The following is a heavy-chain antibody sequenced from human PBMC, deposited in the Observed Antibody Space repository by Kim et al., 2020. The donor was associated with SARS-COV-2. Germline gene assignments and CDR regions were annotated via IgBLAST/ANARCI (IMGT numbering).Heavy chain of an antibody. Sequence: GGSLRLSCAASGFTFSSYDMHWVRQATGTGLEWVSAIGTAGDTYYPGSVKGRFTISRENAKNSLYLQMNSLRAGDTAVYYCARGGYSYVLWYFDLWGRGSLVTVSS. D-gene: IGHD5-18*01. CDR1: GFTFSSYD. CDR2: IGTAGDT. CDR3: ARGGYSYVLWYFDL. V-gene: IGHV3-13*01. J-gene: IGHJ2*01.